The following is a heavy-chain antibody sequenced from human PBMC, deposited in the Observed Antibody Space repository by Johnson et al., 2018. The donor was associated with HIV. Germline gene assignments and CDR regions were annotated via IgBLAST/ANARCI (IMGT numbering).Heavy chain of an antibody. CDR1: GFTFHEYA. CDR3: AKAVAKVGAGMSFDF. CDR2: ISWNSGSV. Sequence: VQLVESGGGLVQPGRSLRLACAASGFTFHEYAMHWVRQTPGKGLEWVSGISWNSGSVGYADSVKGRLTISRDNSKKSLYLQMSSLRAEDTAVYYCAKAVAKVGAGMSFDFWGQGTMVTVSS. D-gene: IGHD1-26*01. J-gene: IGHJ3*01. V-gene: IGHV3-9*01.